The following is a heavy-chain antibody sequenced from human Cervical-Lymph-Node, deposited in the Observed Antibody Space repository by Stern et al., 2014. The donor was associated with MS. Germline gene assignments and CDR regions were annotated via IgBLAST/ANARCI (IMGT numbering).Heavy chain of an antibody. D-gene: IGHD1-1*01. CDR2: ITNGGSP. CDR3: TRDTSSPERSDW. V-gene: IGHV3-53*01. J-gene: IGHJ4*02. CDR1: GFTVSRDY. Sequence: EVQLVESGGGVIQPGGSLRLSCTASGFTVSRDYMTWVRQAPGKGLEWVSLITNGGSPFYTDSVTGRFTISRDDSKNSVYLHMTSLRAEDTAMYYCTRDTSSPERSDWWGQGTLVTVSS.